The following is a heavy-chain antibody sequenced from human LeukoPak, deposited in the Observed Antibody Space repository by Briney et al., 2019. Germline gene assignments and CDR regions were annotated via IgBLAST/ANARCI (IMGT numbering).Heavy chain of an antibody. CDR1: GFTFDDYA. CDR2: ISWDGGST. CDR3: AKDIDPLSIFVAFDI. J-gene: IGHJ3*02. V-gene: IGHV3-43D*03. D-gene: IGHD3-3*01. Sequence: GGSLRLSCAASGFTFDDYAMHWVRQAPGKGLEWVSLISWDGGSTYYADSVKGRFTISRDNSKNSLYLQMNSLRAEDTALYYCAKDIDPLSIFVAFDIWGQGTMVTVSS.